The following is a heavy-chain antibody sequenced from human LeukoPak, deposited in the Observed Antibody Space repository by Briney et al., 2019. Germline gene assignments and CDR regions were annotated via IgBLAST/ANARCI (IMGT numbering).Heavy chain of an antibody. CDR3: AKWAAAGGDYYYYAMDV. J-gene: IGHJ6*02. V-gene: IGHV3-23*01. D-gene: IGHD6-13*01. CDR2: ISGSGGST. Sequence: GGSLRLSCAASGFTFSSYAMSWVRQAPGKGLEWISAISGSGGSTYYADSVKGRFTISRDNSTNTLYLQMNSLRAEDTAVYYCAKWAAAGGDYYYYAMDVWGQGTTVTVSS. CDR1: GFTFSSYA.